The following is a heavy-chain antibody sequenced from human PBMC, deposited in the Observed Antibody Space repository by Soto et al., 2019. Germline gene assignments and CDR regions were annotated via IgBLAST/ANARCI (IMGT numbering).Heavy chain of an antibody. D-gene: IGHD3-10*01. CDR1: GFTFSSYA. V-gene: IGHV3-23*01. CDR2: ISGSGGST. Sequence: EVQLLESGGGLVQPGGSLRLSCAASGFTFSSYAMSWVRQAPGKGLEWVSAISGSGGSTYYADSVKGRFTISRDNSKNKLYRQMNRLRADDTAVYYCAKDSSFISVDDAFDIWGQGTMVTVSS. J-gene: IGHJ3*02. CDR3: AKDSSFISVDDAFDI.